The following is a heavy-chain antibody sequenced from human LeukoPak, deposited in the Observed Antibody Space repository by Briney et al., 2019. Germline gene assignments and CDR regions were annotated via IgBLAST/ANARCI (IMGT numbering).Heavy chain of an antibody. CDR3: AKARGVTMVRGPYYYYYMDV. Sequence: PGGSLRLSCAASGFTFSSYAMSWVRQAPGKGLEWVSAISGSGGSTYYADSVKGRFTISRDNSKNTLYLQMNSLRAEDTAVYYCAKARGVTMVRGPYYYYYMDVWGEGTTVTVSS. CDR2: ISGSGGST. V-gene: IGHV3-23*01. D-gene: IGHD3-10*01. CDR1: GFTFSSYA. J-gene: IGHJ6*03.